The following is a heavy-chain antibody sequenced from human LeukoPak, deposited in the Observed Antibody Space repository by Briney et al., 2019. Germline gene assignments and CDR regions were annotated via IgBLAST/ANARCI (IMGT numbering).Heavy chain of an antibody. Sequence: ASVKVSCKASGYTFTGYYMHWVRQAPGQGLEWMGWINPNSGGTNYAQKFQGRVTMTRDTSISTAYMELSRLRSDDTAVYYCARAGQIFGVVHFDYWGQGTLVTVSS. J-gene: IGHJ4*02. V-gene: IGHV1-2*02. CDR3: ARAGQIFGVVHFDY. CDR2: INPNSGGT. CDR1: GYTFTGYY. D-gene: IGHD3-3*01.